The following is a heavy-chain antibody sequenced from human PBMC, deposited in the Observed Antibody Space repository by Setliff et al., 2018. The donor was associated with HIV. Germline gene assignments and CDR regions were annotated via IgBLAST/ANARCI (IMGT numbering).Heavy chain of an antibody. V-gene: IGHV4-59*01. CDR3: ARDFRYDTSGSLTGYGLDV. J-gene: IGHJ6*02. CDR2: TYYGGNTDYS. Sequence: SETLSLTCTVSGVSITSYYWSWVRQVPGKGLEWIGNTYYGGNTDYSKYNPSVKSRATISVDIYRKQLSLNLRSVTAADTAVYYCARDFRYDTSGSLTGYGLDVWGQGTTVTAP. D-gene: IGHD3-22*01. CDR1: GVSITSYY.